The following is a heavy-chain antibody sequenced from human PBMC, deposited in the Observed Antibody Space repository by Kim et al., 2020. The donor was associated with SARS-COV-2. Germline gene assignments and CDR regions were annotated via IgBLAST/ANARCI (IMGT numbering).Heavy chain of an antibody. CDR1: GGSISSSNW. V-gene: IGHV4-4*02. Sequence: SETLSLTCAVSGGSISSSNWWSWVRQPPGKGLEWIGEIYHSGSTNYNPSLKSRVTISVDKSKNQFSLKLSSVTAADTAVYYCARDKTTGYSSSWYAVDSFIYYGMDVWGQGTTVTVSS. CDR3: ARDKTTGYSSSWYAVDSFIYYGMDV. J-gene: IGHJ6*02. CDR2: IYHSGST. D-gene: IGHD6-13*01.